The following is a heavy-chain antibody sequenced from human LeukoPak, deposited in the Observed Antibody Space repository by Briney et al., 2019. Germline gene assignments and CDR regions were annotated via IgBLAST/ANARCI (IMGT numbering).Heavy chain of an antibody. CDR3: VRRSGGYGY. CDR2: NSSNGGST. D-gene: IGHD5-12*01. CDR1: GFTFSSYA. V-gene: IGHV3-64D*06. Sequence: PGGSLRLSCSASGFTFSSYAMHWVRQAPVKGLEYVSANSSNGGSTYHADSVKGRFTISRDNSKNTLYLQMSSLRVEDTAVYYCVRRSGGYGYWGQGTLVTVSP. J-gene: IGHJ4*02.